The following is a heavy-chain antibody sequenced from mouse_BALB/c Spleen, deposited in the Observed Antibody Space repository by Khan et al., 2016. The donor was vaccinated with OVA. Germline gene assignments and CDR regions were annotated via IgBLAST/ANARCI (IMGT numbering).Heavy chain of an antibody. CDR1: GYSFTNYG. Sequence: QIQLVQSGPEVKKPGETVKISCKASGYSFTNYGMNWVRQAPGKGLKWMGWINTYTGEPTYADDFKGRFAFSLETSASTAYLQINNLKNEDTATYFRASCGYWYFDVWGAGTTVTVSS. J-gene: IGHJ1*01. D-gene: IGHD1-1*02. CDR2: INTYTGEP. V-gene: IGHV9-3-1*01. CDR3: ASCGYWYFDV.